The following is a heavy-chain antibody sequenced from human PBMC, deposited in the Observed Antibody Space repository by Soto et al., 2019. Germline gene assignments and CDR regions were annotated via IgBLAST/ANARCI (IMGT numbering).Heavy chain of an antibody. CDR1: GGSIDTYY. CDR3: ARGGTGGRTTVTTYAV. D-gene: IGHD4-17*01. J-gene: IGHJ4*02. CDR2: IYSSGST. V-gene: IGHV4-59*01. Sequence: QVQLQESGAVLVKPSETLSLTCTVSGGSIDTYYWSWIRQPPGRGLEWIGFIYSSGSTNYNPSVKSRVTISAETSRNQVALKLTSVTTADTAVYYCARGGTGGRTTVTTYAVWGQGTLVTVSS.